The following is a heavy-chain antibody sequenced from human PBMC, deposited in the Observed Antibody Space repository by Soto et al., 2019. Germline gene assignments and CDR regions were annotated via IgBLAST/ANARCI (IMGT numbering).Heavy chain of an antibody. V-gene: IGHV4-59*08. D-gene: IGHD6-6*01. CDR3: ARHEKGSSFDH. Sequence: QVQLQESGPGLVKPSETLSLTCSVSGGSIGRYYWSWIRQSPGKGLEWIGFIYDSENTNYNPPLKSRVTISGDTSKNQLSLTLSSVTAADTAIYYCARHEKGSSFDHWGQGALVTVSS. CDR2: IYDSENT. CDR1: GGSIGRYY. J-gene: IGHJ4*02.